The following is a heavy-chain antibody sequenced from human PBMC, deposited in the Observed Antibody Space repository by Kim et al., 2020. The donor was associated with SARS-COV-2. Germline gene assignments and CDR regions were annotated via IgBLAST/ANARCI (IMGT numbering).Heavy chain of an antibody. J-gene: IGHJ3*01. Sequence: GGSLRLSCAASGFTFDHYAMYWVRQAPDKGLEWISGISWNSDIIDYADSVKGRFTISRDNAKNSLYLQMNSLRAEDTALYYCTKDIQQGLGVEAFDLWGQGTMVTVSS. V-gene: IGHV3-9*01. CDR3: TKDIQQGLGVEAFDL. D-gene: IGHD6-13*01. CDR2: ISWNSDII. CDR1: GFTFDHYA.